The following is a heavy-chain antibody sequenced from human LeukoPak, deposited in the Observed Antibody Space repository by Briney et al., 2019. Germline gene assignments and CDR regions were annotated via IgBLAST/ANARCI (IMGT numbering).Heavy chain of an antibody. J-gene: IGHJ4*02. CDR1: GFTFSNAW. Sequence: GGSLRLSCAASGFTFSNAWMSWVRQAPGKGLEWVGRIKSKTDGGTTDYAAPVKGRFTISRDDSKNTLYLQMNSLKTEDTGVYYCTTTTYYDILTGYYNVGAFDYWGQGTLVTVSS. CDR3: TTTTYYDILTGYYNVGAFDY. D-gene: IGHD3-9*01. V-gene: IGHV3-15*01. CDR2: IKSKTDGGTT.